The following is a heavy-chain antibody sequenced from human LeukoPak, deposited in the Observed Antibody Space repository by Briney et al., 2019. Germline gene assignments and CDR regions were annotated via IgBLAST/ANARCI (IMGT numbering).Heavy chain of an antibody. CDR3: ASGRGSYSPDY. V-gene: IGHV3-48*03. CDR2: LSSSGNA. D-gene: IGHD1-26*01. J-gene: IGHJ4*02. CDR1: GFSFSDHE. Sequence: GGSLRPSCAASGFSFSDHEMNWVRQAPGKGLEWVSYLSSSGNAYYADSVKGRFTISRDNSKNSLYLQMTSLRVEDTAVYYCASGRGSYSPDYWGQGTLVTVSS.